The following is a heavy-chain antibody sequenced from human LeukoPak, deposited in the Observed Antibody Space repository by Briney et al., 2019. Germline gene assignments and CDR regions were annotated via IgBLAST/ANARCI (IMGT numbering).Heavy chain of an antibody. CDR2: ISSSGTSK. CDR1: GFPFGSHA. Sequence: GGSLRLSCAASGFPFGSHAMKWVRQAPGKGLEWVSVISSSGTSKYYIDSVEDRFTISRDNSNNTLYLQMYNLRADDTAVYYCAKAKSYYSNYDYWGQGTLVTVSS. V-gene: IGHV3-23*01. D-gene: IGHD4-11*01. J-gene: IGHJ4*02. CDR3: AKAKSYYSNYDY.